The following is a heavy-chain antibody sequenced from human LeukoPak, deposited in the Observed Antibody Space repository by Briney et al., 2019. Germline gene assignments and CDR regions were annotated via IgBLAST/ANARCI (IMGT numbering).Heavy chain of an antibody. Sequence: PSETLSLTCTVSGGSISSGGYYWSWIRQHPGKGLEWIGYIYYSGSTYYNPSLKSRVTISVDTSKIQFSLKLSSVTAADTAVYYCARALMPSGYYDSSGYYTGWFDPWGQGTLVTVSS. V-gene: IGHV4-31*03. CDR3: ARALMPSGYYDSSGYYTGWFDP. CDR1: GGSISSGGYY. CDR2: IYYSGST. D-gene: IGHD3-22*01. J-gene: IGHJ5*02.